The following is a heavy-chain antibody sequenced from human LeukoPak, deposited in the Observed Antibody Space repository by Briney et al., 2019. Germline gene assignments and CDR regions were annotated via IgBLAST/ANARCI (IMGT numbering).Heavy chain of an antibody. CDR2: ISSSSSYI. J-gene: IGHJ6*02. D-gene: IGHD1-1*01. CDR1: GFTFSDYY. V-gene: IGHV3-11*06. CDR3: ARDQGLQLGYYYYGMDV. Sequence: GGSLRLSCAASGFTFSDYYMSWIRQAPGKGLEWVSSISSSSSYIYYADSVKGRFTISRDNAKNSLYLQMNSLRAEDTAVYYCARDQGLQLGYYYYGMDVWGQGTTVTVSS.